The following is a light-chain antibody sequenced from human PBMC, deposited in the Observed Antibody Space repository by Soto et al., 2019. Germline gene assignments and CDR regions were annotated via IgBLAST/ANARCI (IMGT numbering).Light chain of an antibody. CDR1: SSDIGGYNY. V-gene: IGLV2-14*01. CDR3: SSYAGNNNYV. J-gene: IGLJ1*01. CDR2: EVT. Sequence: QSVLAQPASVSGSPGQSITISCTGTSSDIGGYNYVSWYQQHPGKAPKLMIYEVTNRPSGVSNRFSDSKSGNTASLTVSGLQADDEADYYCSSYAGNNNYVFGTGTKVTVL.